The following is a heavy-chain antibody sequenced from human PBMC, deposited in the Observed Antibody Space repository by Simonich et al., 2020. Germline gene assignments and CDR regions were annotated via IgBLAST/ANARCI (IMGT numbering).Heavy chain of an antibody. CDR1: GFTFSSYA. D-gene: IGHD3-22*01. J-gene: IGHJ3*02. CDR2: ISGSGGST. V-gene: IGHV3-23*01. CDR3: AKDLGERITMIVVVIDAFDI. Sequence: GGGLVQPGGSLRLSCAASGFTFSSYAMSWGPEAPGKGLEWGSAISGSGGSTYYADSVKGRFTISRDNSKNTLYLQMNSLRAEDTAVYYCAKDLGERITMIVVVIDAFDIWGQGTMVTVSS.